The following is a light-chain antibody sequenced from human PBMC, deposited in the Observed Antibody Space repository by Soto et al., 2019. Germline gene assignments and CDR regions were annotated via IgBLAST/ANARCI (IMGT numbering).Light chain of an antibody. Sequence: DIVMTQSPDSLAVSLGERATINCKSSQSVLHSPNNKNYLAWYQHKPGQSPKMLIYWASFRESGVPDRFSGSGSGTDFTLTISSLQAEDVAVYYCQQYYSTPLTFGGGTKVDI. J-gene: IGKJ4*01. CDR2: WAS. CDR3: QQYYSTPLT. V-gene: IGKV4-1*01. CDR1: QSVLHSPNNKNY.